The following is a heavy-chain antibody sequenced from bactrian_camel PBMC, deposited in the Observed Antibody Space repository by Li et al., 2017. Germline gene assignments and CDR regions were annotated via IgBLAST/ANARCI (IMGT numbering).Heavy chain of an antibody. CDR3: AMTSYGGIWPDFGY. V-gene: IGHV3S53*01. Sequence: QLVESGGGSVQAGGSLRLSCVADEYIYSSDCLGWFRQTPGKQRERVGTINSDGRAFYEDSVKGRFTISKDTGKNTVYLQMNSLKSEDTALYYCAMTSYGGIWPDFGYWGQGTQVTVS. J-gene: IGHJ6*01. CDR1: EYIYSSDC. CDR2: INSDGRA. D-gene: IGHD6*01.